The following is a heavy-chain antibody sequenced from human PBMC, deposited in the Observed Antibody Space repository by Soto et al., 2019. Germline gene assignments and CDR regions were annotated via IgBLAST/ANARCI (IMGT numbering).Heavy chain of an antibody. J-gene: IGHJ4*02. CDR1: GFPFGNFL. D-gene: IGHD3-3*01. CDR3: MGIFPF. CDR2: IRSQPYGGTA. Sequence: GGSLRLSCTASGFPFGNFLMSWFRQAPGKGMEWVGFIRSQPYGGTAEYAASVRGRFTISRDDSKGIAYLQMNSLQTGDSGVDYCMGIFPFWGKGTLVTVSS. V-gene: IGHV3-49*03.